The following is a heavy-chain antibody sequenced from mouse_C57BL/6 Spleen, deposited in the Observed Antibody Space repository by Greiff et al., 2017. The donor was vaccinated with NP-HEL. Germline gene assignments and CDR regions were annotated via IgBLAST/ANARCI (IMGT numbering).Heavy chain of an antibody. CDR2: IDPSDSET. J-gene: IGHJ4*01. V-gene: IGHV1-52*01. CDR3: ARLGSSYAMDY. CDR1: GYTFTSYW. D-gene: IGHD1-1*01. Sequence: VQLQQPGAELVRPGSSVKLSCKASGYTFTSYWMHWVKQRPIQGLEWIGNIDPSDSETHSNQKFKDKATLTVDKSSSTAYMQLSSLTSEDSAVYYCARLGSSYAMDYWGQGTSVTVSS.